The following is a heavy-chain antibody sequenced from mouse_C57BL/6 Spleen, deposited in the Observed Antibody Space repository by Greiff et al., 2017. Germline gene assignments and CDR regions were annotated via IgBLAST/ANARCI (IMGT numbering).Heavy chain of an antibody. CDR1: GYTFTDYY. J-gene: IGHJ1*03. V-gene: IGHV1-19*01. CDR3: ARRAYGSSYDWYFDV. CDR2: INPYNGGT. D-gene: IGHD1-1*01. Sequence: VQLKESGPVLVKPGASVKMSCKASGYTFTDYYMNWVKQSHGKSLEWIGVINPYNGGTSYNQKFKGKATLTVDKSSNTAYMELNSLTSEDSAVYYCARRAYGSSYDWYFDVWGTGTTVTVSS.